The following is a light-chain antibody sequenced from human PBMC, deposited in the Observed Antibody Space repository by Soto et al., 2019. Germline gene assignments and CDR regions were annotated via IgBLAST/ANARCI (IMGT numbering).Light chain of an antibody. CDR2: AAS. CDR3: QQRSNWPRT. V-gene: IGKV3-11*01. Sequence: EIVLTQSPSTLSLSPGDRATLSCRASQRVSSYLAWYQQKPGQAPRLLIYAASNMPTGIPARFSGSGSETDFTLTISSLEPEDCAVYYCQQRSNWPRTFGQGTKLEIK. CDR1: QRVSSY. J-gene: IGKJ2*02.